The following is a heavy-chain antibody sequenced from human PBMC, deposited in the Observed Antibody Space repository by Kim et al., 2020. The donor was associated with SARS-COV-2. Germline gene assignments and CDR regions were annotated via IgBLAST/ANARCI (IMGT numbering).Heavy chain of an antibody. Sequence: YAASVKGRFTISRDNAKNSLFLQMNSLTSEDTAFYYCVKGDFGAYDPSFDCWGQGTLVTVSS. D-gene: IGHD4-17*01. CDR3: VKGDFGAYDPSFDC. V-gene: IGHV3-9*01. J-gene: IGHJ4*02.